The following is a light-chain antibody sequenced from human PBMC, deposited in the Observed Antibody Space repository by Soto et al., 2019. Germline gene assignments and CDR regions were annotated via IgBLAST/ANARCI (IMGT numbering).Light chain of an antibody. CDR1: SSDVENYTL. CDR2: QVT. J-gene: IGLJ1*01. CDR3: CSHAGPSPSYV. V-gene: IGLV2-23*02. Sequence: QSVLTQPASVSGSPGQSITISCTGTSSDVENYTLVSWYQQYPGKAPKVIIYQVTKRPSGVSARFSGSKPGDTASLTISGLQAEDEADYYCCSHAGPSPSYVLGTGTKVTDL.